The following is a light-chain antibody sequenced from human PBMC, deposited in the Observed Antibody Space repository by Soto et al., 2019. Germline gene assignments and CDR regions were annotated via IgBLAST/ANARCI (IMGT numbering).Light chain of an antibody. V-gene: IGLV1-51*01. J-gene: IGLJ2*01. Sequence: QSVLTQPPSVSAAPGQTVTISCSGSSSNIGNNFVSWYQQLPGTAPKLVIYDSSKRPSGIPDRFSGSKSGTSATLGITGLQTGDEANYYCGTWDSSLSVGVFGGGTKLTVL. CDR1: SSNIGNNF. CDR2: DSS. CDR3: GTWDSSLSVGV.